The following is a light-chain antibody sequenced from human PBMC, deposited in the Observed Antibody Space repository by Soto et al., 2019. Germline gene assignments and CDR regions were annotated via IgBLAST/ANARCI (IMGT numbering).Light chain of an antibody. CDR3: QQYGSSPMT. CDR1: QSAGNF. V-gene: IGKV3-20*01. Sequence: EIVMTPSPATLSVSPGETASLSCRASQSAGNFLAWYQQKPGQAPRLLIYGASSRATGIPDRFSGSGSGTDFTLTISRLEPEDFAVYYCQQYGSSPMTFGQGTRLEIK. J-gene: IGKJ5*01. CDR2: GAS.